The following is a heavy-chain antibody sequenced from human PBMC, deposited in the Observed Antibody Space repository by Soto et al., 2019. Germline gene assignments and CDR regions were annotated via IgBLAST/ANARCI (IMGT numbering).Heavy chain of an antibody. J-gene: IGHJ6*02. CDR3: AKDRGGEKDHSDGMDV. CDR1: GFAVEEYG. CDR2: VNLNSDIR. D-gene: IGHD7-27*01. Sequence: EVQLVESGGGLVQPGRSLRVSCAASGFAVEEYGMHWVRQAPGKGLECVAGVNLNSDIRGHSDSVKGRFTISSDNAKNSLYLQMNSMRAEDTALYYCAKDRGGEKDHSDGMDVWGLGTMVTVSS. V-gene: IGHV3-9*01.